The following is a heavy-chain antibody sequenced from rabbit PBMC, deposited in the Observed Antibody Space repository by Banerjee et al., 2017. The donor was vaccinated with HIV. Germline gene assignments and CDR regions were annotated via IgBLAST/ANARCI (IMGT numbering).Heavy chain of an antibody. CDR2: IYTGSGST. Sequence: EESGGDLVKPEGSLTLTCAASGFSFSSSYWICWVRQAPGKGLEWIGCIYTGSGSTWYASWAKGRFTISKTSSTTVTLQMTSLTAADTATYFCAGDSTYNGYGYILDLWGPGTLVTVS. D-gene: IGHD6-1*01. V-gene: IGHV1S45*01. J-gene: IGHJ4*01. CDR3: AGDSTYNGYGYILDL. CDR1: GFSFSSSYW.